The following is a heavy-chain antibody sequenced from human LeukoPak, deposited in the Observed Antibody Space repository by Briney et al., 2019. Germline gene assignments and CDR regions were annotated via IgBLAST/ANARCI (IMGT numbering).Heavy chain of an antibody. V-gene: IGHV3-30*18. CDR3: AKGSGAGDAFDI. J-gene: IGHJ3*02. D-gene: IGHD6-19*01. CDR2: TSYDGSNK. CDR1: GFTFSSYG. Sequence: PGGSLRLSCAASGFTFSSYGMHWVRQAPGKGLEWVAITSYDGSNKYHADSVKGRFTISRDNAKNTLYLQMNSLRAEDTAVYYCAKGSGAGDAFDIWGQGTMVTVSS.